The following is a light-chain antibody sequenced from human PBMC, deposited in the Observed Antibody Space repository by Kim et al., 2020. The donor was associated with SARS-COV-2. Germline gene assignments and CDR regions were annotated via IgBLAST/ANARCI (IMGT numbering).Light chain of an antibody. Sequence: VSPGQTASITCSGDKLGDKYACWYQQKPGQSPVLVIYQDSKRPSGIPERFSGSNFGNTATLTISGTQAMDEADYYCQAWDSSTAVFGTGTKVTVL. CDR3: QAWDSSTAV. V-gene: IGLV3-1*01. CDR2: QDS. J-gene: IGLJ1*01. CDR1: KLGDKY.